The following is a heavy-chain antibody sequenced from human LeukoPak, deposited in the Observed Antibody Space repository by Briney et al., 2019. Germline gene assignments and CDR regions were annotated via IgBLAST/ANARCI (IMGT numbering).Heavy chain of an antibody. V-gene: IGHV4-39*07. Sequence: PSQTLSLTCTVSGGSISSGDYYWSWIRQPPGKGLEWIGSIYYSGSTYYNPSLKSRVTISVDTSKNQFSLKLSSVTAADTAVYYCARDKGLSTVDTAMVTDYWGQGTLVTVSS. CDR2: IYYSGST. CDR1: GGSISSGDYY. D-gene: IGHD5-18*01. J-gene: IGHJ4*02. CDR3: ARDKGLSTVDTAMVTDY.